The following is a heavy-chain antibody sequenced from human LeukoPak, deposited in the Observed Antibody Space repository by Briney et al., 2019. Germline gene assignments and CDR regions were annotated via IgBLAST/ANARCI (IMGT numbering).Heavy chain of an antibody. CDR1: GYTFTSYG. D-gene: IGHD6-13*01. V-gene: IGHV1-18*01. CDR2: TSAYNGNT. CDR3: ARDGIAAAGTSRGGYYFDY. J-gene: IGHJ4*02. Sequence: ASVKVSCKASGYTFTSYGISWVRQAPGQGLEWMGWTSAYNGNTNYAQKLQGRVTITTDTSTSKDYMELRMPRSDDTAVYYCARDGIAAAGTSRGGYYFDYWGQGTLVTVSS.